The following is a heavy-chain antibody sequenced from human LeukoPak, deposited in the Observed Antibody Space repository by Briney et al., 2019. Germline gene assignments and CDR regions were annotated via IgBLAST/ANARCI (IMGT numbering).Heavy chain of an antibody. D-gene: IGHD4-23*01. J-gene: IGHJ4*02. CDR3: AKGGTTVVDY. CDR1: GLTISNYW. V-gene: IGHV3-74*03. CDR2: INSDGSGT. Sequence: GGSLRLSCAASGLTISNYWMHWVRQAPGKGLVWVARINSDGSGTTYADSVKGRFTISRDNAKNTLYLQVNSLRDEDTAVYYCAKGGTTVVDYWGQGTLVTVSS.